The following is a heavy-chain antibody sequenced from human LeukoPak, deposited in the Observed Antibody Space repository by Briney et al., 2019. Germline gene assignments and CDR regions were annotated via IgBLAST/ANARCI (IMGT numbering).Heavy chain of an antibody. V-gene: IGHV4-59*01. J-gene: IGHJ6*02. CDR3: ARGAAAGYYYYGMDV. D-gene: IGHD6-13*01. CDR2: IYYSGIT. CDR1: GGSMTSYY. Sequence: SETLSLTCTVSGGSMTSYYWNWIRQPPGKGLEWIGYIYYSGITNYNPSLRSRVTMSVDTTKNQFSLKLSSVTAADTAVYYCARGAAAGYYYYGMDVWGQGTTVTVSS.